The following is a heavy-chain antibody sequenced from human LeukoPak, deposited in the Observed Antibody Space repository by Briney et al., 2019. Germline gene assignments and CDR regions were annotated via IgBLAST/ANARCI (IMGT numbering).Heavy chain of an antibody. CDR2: IRYDGSNK. Sequence: GGSLRLSCAASGFTFSSYGMHWVRQAPGKGLEWVAFIRYDGSNKYYADSVKGRFTISRDNSKNTLYLQMNSLRAEDTAVYYCARAPVYYDETRGYLKISNWYFDLWGRGTLVTVSS. V-gene: IGHV3-30*02. CDR3: ARAPVYYDETRGYLKISNWYFDL. J-gene: IGHJ2*01. D-gene: IGHD3-22*01. CDR1: GFTFSSYG.